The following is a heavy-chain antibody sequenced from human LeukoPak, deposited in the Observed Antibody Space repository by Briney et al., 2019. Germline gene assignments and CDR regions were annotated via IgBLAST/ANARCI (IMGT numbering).Heavy chain of an antibody. J-gene: IGHJ4*02. D-gene: IGHD3-3*01. V-gene: IGHV3-21*01. Sequence: GGSLRLSCAASGFTFSSYSMNWVRQAPGKGLEWVSSISSSSSYIYYADSVKGRFTISRDNAKSSLYLQMDSLRADDTAVYYCARGSEWSNGVSDYWGQGTLVTVSS. CDR2: ISSSSSYI. CDR1: GFTFSSYS. CDR3: ARGSEWSNGVSDY.